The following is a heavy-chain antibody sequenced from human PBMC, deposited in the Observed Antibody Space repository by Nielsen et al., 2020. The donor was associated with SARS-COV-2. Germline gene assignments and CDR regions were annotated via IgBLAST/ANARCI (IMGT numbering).Heavy chain of an antibody. CDR3: ARAVRIAVAGPGY. J-gene: IGHJ4*02. V-gene: IGHV1-46*01. D-gene: IGHD6-19*01. Sequence: ASVKVSCKASGYTFTSYYMHWVRQAPGQGLEWMGIINPSGGSTSYAQKFQGRDTMTRDTSTSTVCMELSSLRSEDTAVYYCARAVRIAVAGPGYWGQGTLVTVSS. CDR1: GYTFTSYY. CDR2: INPSGGST.